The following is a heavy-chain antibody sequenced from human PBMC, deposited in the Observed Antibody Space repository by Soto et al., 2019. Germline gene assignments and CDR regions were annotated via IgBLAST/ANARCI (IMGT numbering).Heavy chain of an antibody. CDR2: IYHSGST. Sequence: PSETLSLTCAVSGGSISSGGYSWSWIRQPPGKGLEWIGYIYHSGSTYYNPSLKSRVTISVDTSKNQFSLKLSSVTAADTAVYYCARASGWAWGPFDYWGQGTLVTVSS. CDR1: GGSISSGGYS. V-gene: IGHV4-30-2*01. D-gene: IGHD3-10*01. CDR3: ARASGWAWGPFDY. J-gene: IGHJ4*02.